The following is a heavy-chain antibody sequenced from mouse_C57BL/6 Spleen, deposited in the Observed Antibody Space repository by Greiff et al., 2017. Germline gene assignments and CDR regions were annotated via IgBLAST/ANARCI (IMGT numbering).Heavy chain of an antibody. CDR2: FYPGSGSI. CDR3: ARKVIHYYSRSYDWYFDV. CDR1: GYTFTEYT. D-gene: IGHD1-1*01. Sequence: QVQLQQSGAELVKPGASVKLSCKASGYTFTEYTIHWVKQRSGQGLEWIGWFYPGSGSIKYNEKFKDKATLTADKSSSTVYMELSRLTSEDSAVYFCARKVIHYYSRSYDWYFDVWGTGTTVTVSS. J-gene: IGHJ1*03. V-gene: IGHV1-62-2*01.